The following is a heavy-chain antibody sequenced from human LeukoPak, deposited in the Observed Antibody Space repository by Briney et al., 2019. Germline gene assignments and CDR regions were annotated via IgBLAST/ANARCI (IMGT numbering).Heavy chain of an antibody. CDR3: ARLTPCSYYADPTRFEY. D-gene: IGHD3-3*01. V-gene: IGHV4-34*01. CDR2: INHSGST. CDR1: GGCFSGYY. J-gene: IGHJ4*02. Sequence: SETLSLTCAVYGGCFSGYYWSWIRQPPGQGLEWIGEINHSGSTNYNPFLKSRVTISVDTSKNKFSLKMSSVTATDTAVYYCARLTPCSYYADPTRFEYWCQGTLVAVAS.